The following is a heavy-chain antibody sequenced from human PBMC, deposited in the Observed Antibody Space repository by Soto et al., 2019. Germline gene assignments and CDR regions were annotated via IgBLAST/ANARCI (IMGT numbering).Heavy chain of an antibody. V-gene: IGHV4-59*01. Sequence: SETLSLTCTVSGGSISSYYWSWIRQPPGKGLEWIGYIYYSGSTNYNPSLKSRVTISVDTSKNQFSLKLSSVTAADTAVYYCARVGIGSSWRSIYHYYHLDVWGKGTTVTVSS. J-gene: IGHJ6*03. CDR2: IYYSGST. D-gene: IGHD6-13*01. CDR1: GGSISSYY. CDR3: ARVGIGSSWRSIYHYYHLDV.